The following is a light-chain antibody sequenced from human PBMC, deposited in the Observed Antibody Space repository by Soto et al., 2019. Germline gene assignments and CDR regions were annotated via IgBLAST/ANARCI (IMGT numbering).Light chain of an antibody. CDR2: EVN. CDR3: SSYAGDNTYV. J-gene: IGLJ1*01. Sequence: QSALTQPPSASGSHGQSVTISCTETSNDVGGYDFVSWYQQHPGRAPKLIIVEVNKWPSGVPDRFSASKSGNTASLTVSGLQAEDEADYYCSSYAGDNTYVFGTGTKVTVL. CDR1: SNDVGGYDF. V-gene: IGLV2-8*01.